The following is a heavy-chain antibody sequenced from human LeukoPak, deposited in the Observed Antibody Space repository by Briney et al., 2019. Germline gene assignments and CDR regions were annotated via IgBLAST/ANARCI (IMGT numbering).Heavy chain of an antibody. J-gene: IGHJ2*01. CDR2: ISYDGSNK. CDR3: ASSDQWHTWYFDL. V-gene: IGHV3-30-3*01. D-gene: IGHD6-19*01. CDR1: GFTFSSYA. Sequence: GGSLRLSWAASGFTFSSYAMHWVRQAPGKGLEWVAVISYDGSNKYYADSVKGRFTISRDNSKNTLYLQMNSLRAEDTAVYYCASSDQWHTWYFDLWGRGTLVTVSS.